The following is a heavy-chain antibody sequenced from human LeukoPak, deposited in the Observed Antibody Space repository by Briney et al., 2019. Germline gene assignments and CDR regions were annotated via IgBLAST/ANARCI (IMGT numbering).Heavy chain of an antibody. D-gene: IGHD3-10*01. Sequence: GSSVKVSCKASGGTFSSYAVSWVRQAPGQGLEWMGRIIPIFGTANYAQKFQGRVTMTEDTSTDTAYMELSSLRSEDTAVYYCATLRFEKSNPWGGVYYYYYMDVWGKGTTVTVSS. J-gene: IGHJ6*03. V-gene: IGHV1-69*06. CDR3: ATLRFEKSNPWGGVYYYYYMDV. CDR1: GGTFSSYA. CDR2: IIPIFGTA.